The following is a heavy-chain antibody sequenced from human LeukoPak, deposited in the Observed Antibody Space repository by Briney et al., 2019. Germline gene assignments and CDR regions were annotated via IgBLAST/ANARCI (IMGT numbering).Heavy chain of an antibody. CDR1: GGSISSGGYY. D-gene: IGHD3-22*01. CDR3: ARADYDSSGYYPYFDY. CDR2: IYYSGST. V-gene: IGHV4-31*03. J-gene: IGHJ4*02. Sequence: PSETLSLTCTVSGGSISSGGYYWSWIRQHPGKGLEWIGYIYYSGSTYYNPSLKSRVTISVDTSKNQFSLKLSSVTAADTAVYYCARADYDSSGYYPYFDYWGQGTLVTVSS.